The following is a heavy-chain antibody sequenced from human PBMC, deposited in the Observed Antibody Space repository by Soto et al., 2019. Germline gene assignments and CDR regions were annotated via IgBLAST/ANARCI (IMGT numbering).Heavy chain of an antibody. Sequence: GGSLRLSCAASGFTFSSYDMHWVRQATGKGLEWVSAIGTVGDTYYPGSVKGRFTISRENAKNSLYLQMNSLRAEDTAVYYCASSGSGSYGHFDYWGQGTLVTVSS. CDR3: ASSGSGSYGHFDY. CDR1: GFTFSSYD. J-gene: IGHJ4*02. D-gene: IGHD1-26*01. V-gene: IGHV3-13*01. CDR2: IGTVGDT.